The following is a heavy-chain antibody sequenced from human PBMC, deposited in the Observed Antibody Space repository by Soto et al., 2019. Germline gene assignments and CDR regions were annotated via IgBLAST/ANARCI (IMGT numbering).Heavy chain of an antibody. CDR2: IYPGDSDT. Sequence: GESLKISCKGSGYSFTIYWIGWVRQMPGKGLEWMGIIYPGDSDTRYSPSFQGQVTISADKSISTAYLQWSSLKASDTAMYYCXRVPGTPLGYYYYGMDVWGQGTTVTVSS. CDR1: GYSFTIYW. CDR3: XRVPGTPLGYYYYGMDV. D-gene: IGHD1-1*01. V-gene: IGHV5-51*01. J-gene: IGHJ6*02.